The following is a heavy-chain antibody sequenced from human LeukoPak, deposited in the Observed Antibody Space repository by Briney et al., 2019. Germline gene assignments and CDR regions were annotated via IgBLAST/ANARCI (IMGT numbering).Heavy chain of an antibody. CDR2: ISYDGSNK. D-gene: IGHD6-19*01. Sequence: PGGSLRLSCAASGFTFSSYAMHWVRQAPGKGLEWVAVISYDGSNKFYADSVRGRFTISRDNAKNLLYLQLNSLRAEDTAVYYCAREGSYSSGWYYAFDIWGQGTMVTVSS. J-gene: IGHJ3*02. CDR1: GFTFSSYA. V-gene: IGHV3-30-3*01. CDR3: AREGSYSSGWYYAFDI.